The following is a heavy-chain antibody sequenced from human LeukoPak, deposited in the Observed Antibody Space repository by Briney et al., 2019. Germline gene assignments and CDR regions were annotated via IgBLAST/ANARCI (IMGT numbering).Heavy chain of an antibody. CDR2: ISSSSSHT. CDR1: GFTFSDYY. V-gene: IGHV3-11*06. CDR3: VRKGVTIFGVVIAPYGMDV. Sequence: GGSLRLSCAASGFTFSDYYMTWIRQAPGKGLEWVSYISSSSSHTNYADSVKGRFTISRDNSKNALYLQMGSLRAEDMAVYYCVRKGVTIFGVVIAPYGMDVWGQGTTVSVSS. J-gene: IGHJ6*02. D-gene: IGHD3-3*01.